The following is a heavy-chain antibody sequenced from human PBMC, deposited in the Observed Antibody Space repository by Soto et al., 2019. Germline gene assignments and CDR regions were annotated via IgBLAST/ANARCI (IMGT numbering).Heavy chain of an antibody. D-gene: IGHD6-19*01. CDR1: GFTFSDYY. CDR3: ARAEYSSGWHLDY. Sequence: GGSLRPSCAASGFTFSDYYMSCIRQAPGKGLEYVSAISSNGGSTYYANSVKGRFTISRDNSKNTLYLQMGSLRAEDMAVYYCARAEYSSGWHLDYWGQGTLVTVSS. CDR2: ISSNGGST. V-gene: IGHV3-64*01. J-gene: IGHJ4*02.